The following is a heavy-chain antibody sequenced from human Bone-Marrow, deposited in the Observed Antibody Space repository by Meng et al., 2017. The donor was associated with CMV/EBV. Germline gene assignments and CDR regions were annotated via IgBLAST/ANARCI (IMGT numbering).Heavy chain of an antibody. CDR3: GRGGTRWIKVYYFDS. V-gene: IGHV3-30-3*01. D-gene: IGHD2-2*03. J-gene: IGHJ4*02. Sequence: GGSLRLSCAASGFIFSNYAMHWVRQAPGKGLEWVAVISHDGSNKYDADSVKGRFTISRDNSKNTLYLQMNSLRAEDTAVYYCGRGGTRWIKVYYFDSWGQGKLVTVYS. CDR1: GFIFSNYA. CDR2: ISHDGSNK.